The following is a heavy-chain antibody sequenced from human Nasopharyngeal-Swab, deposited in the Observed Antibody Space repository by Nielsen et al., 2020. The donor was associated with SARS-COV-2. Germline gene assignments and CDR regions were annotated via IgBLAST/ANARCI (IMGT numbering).Heavy chain of an antibody. CDR3: AREWGSSWHY. CDR2: TYYRSKWYN. J-gene: IGHJ4*02. D-gene: IGHD6-13*01. V-gene: IGHV6-1*01. Sequence: WIRQSPSRGLEWLGRTYYRSKWYNDYAVSVKSRITINPDTSKNQFSLQLNSMTPQDTAVYYCAREWGSSWHYWGQGTLVTVSS.